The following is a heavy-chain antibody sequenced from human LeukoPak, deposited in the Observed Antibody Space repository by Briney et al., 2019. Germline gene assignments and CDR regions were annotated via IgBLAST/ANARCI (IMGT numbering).Heavy chain of an antibody. Sequence: GGSLRLSCAVSGFTFSSYWMSWVRQAPGKGLEWVANIKEDGSEKYYVDSVKGRFTTSRDNAKNSLFLQMNSLRVEDTAVYFCARGGPTGAIDDWGQGTLVTVSS. CDR1: GFTFSSYW. CDR2: IKEDGSEK. V-gene: IGHV3-7*01. D-gene: IGHD3-16*01. CDR3: ARGGPTGAIDD. J-gene: IGHJ4*02.